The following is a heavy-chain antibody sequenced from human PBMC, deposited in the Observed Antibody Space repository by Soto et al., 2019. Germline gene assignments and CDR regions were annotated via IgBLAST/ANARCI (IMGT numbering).Heavy chain of an antibody. J-gene: IGHJ5*02. Sequence: GESLKISCAASGFTFSSYSMNWVRQAPGKGLEWVSSISSSSSYIYYADSVKGRFTISRDNAKNSLYLQMNSLRAEDTAVYYCARRDPMYYYDSSGYSIDPWGQGTLVTVSS. CDR1: GFTFSSYS. CDR3: ARRDPMYYYDSSGYSIDP. CDR2: ISSSSSYI. D-gene: IGHD3-22*01. V-gene: IGHV3-21*01.